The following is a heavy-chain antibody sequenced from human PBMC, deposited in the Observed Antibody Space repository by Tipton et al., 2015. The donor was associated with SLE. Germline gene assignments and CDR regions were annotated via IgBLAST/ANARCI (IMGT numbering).Heavy chain of an antibody. CDR1: GFTVSSNY. D-gene: IGHD3-22*01. V-gene: IGHV3-66*02. CDR2: IYSGGST. Sequence: GSLRLSCAASGFTVSSNYMSWVRQAPGKGLEWVSVIYSGGSTYYADSVKGRFTISRDNSKNTLYLQMNSLRAEDTAVYYCARADSSGYLYYYYGMDVWGQGTTVTVSS. J-gene: IGHJ6*02. CDR3: ARADSSGYLYYYYGMDV.